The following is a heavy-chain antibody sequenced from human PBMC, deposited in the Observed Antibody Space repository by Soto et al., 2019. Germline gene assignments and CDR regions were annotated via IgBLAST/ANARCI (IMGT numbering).Heavy chain of an antibody. Sequence: GASVKVSCKASGYTFTSYGISWVRQAPGQGLEWMGWISAYNGNTNYAQKLQGRVTMTTDTSTSTAYKELRSLRSDDTAVYYFARDIVVVPAARQADAFDIWGQGTMVTVSS. CDR2: ISAYNGNT. CDR1: GYTFTSYG. D-gene: IGHD2-2*01. J-gene: IGHJ3*02. V-gene: IGHV1-18*01. CDR3: ARDIVVVPAARQADAFDI.